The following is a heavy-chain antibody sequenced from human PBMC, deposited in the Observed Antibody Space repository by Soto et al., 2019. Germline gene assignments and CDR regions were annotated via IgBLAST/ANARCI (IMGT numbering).Heavy chain of an antibody. CDR3: ASVAPPYYDLWSGYPRYYYGMDV. V-gene: IGHV1-2*02. CDR2: INPNSGGT. CDR1: GYTLSDYY. J-gene: IGHJ6*02. D-gene: IGHD3-3*01. Sequence: GASVKVSCKASGYTLSDYYIHWVRQAPGQGLEWMGWINPNSGGTNYTEDFQGRVTMTRDTSVNTAYMELKRLGSDDTAVYYCASVAPPYYDLWSGYPRYYYGMDVWGQGTTVTVSS.